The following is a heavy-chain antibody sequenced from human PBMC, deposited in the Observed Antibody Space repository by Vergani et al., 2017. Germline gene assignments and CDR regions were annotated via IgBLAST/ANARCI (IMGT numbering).Heavy chain of an antibody. CDR3: AKTSAAPGGYYYYYMDV. Sequence: EVQLLESGGGLVQPGGSLRLSCAASGFTFRSYAMSWVRQAPGKGLEWVSAISVSGGSTYYAESVKGRFTISRDNSKNTLYLQMNSLIAEDTSVYYCAKTSAAPGGYYYYYMDVWGKETTVTVS. V-gene: IGHV3-23*01. J-gene: IGHJ6*03. CDR2: ISVSGGST. CDR1: GFTFRSYA. D-gene: IGHD2-15*01.